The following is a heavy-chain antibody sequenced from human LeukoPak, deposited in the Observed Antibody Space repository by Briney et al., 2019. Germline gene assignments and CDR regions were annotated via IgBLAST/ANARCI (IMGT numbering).Heavy chain of an antibody. D-gene: IGHD3-10*01. V-gene: IGHV1-2*02. CDR1: GYTFTGYY. CDR2: INPNSGGT. Sequence: GASVKVSCKASGYTFTGYYMHWVRQAPGQGLEWMGWINPNSGGTNYAQKFQGRVTMTRDTSISTAYMELSRLRSDDTAVYYCARGQRNYVSGSYLGNWFDPWGQGTLVTVSS. CDR3: ARGQRNYVSGSYLGNWFDP. J-gene: IGHJ5*02.